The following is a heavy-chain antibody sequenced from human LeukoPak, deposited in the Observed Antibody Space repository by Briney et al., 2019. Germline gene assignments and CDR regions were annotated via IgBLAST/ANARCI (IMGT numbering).Heavy chain of an antibody. CDR2: IYSSGTT. Sequence: GGSLRLSCAASGFTVSSSYMSWVRQAPGRGLEWVSIIYSSGTTFYPDSVKGRYTISRDNSRYTLYLQMNSLRAEDTAVYYCVRPQLGYCSGGSCEDWFDPWGQGTLVTVS. CDR3: VRPQLGYCSGGSCEDWFDP. J-gene: IGHJ5*02. V-gene: IGHV3-66*04. D-gene: IGHD2-15*01. CDR1: GFTVSSSY.